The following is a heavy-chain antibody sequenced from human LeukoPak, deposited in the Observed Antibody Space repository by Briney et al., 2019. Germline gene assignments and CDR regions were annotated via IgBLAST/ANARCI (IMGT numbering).Heavy chain of an antibody. Sequence: PSETLSLTCTVSGGSIRSYYWSWIRQPPGKGLEWIGYIYYSGSTNYNPSLKSRVTISVDTSKNQFSLKLSSVTAADTAVYYCARGHDYGDYGEGFDYWGQGTLVTVSS. D-gene: IGHD4-17*01. CDR2: IYYSGST. J-gene: IGHJ4*02. CDR3: ARGHDYGDYGEGFDY. V-gene: IGHV4-59*12. CDR1: GGSIRSYY.